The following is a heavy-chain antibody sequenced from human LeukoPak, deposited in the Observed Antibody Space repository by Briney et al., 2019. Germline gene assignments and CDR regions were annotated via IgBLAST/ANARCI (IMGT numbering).Heavy chain of an antibody. J-gene: IGHJ2*01. D-gene: IGHD2/OR15-2a*01. CDR1: GASISNYY. V-gene: IGHV4-59*01. CDR2: ISNSGNT. CDR3: ARDLSSHCYFDL. Sequence: SETLSLTCTVSGASISNYYWNWIRQPPGKRLEWIGYISNSGNTDYNPSLKSRITISVDTSKNQFSLKLRSVTAADTAVYYCARDLSSHCYFDLWGRGTLVTVSS.